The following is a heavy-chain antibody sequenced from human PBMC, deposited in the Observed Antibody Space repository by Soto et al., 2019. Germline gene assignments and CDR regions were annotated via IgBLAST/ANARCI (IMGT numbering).Heavy chain of an antibody. CDR1: GGSISSGGYS. J-gene: IGHJ5*02. D-gene: IGHD2-21*02. CDR3: VRITYCRGDCYRGFDT. V-gene: IGHV4-30-2*01. Sequence: QLQLQESGSGLVKPSQTLSLTCTVSGGSISSGGYSWSWIRQPPGKGLAWIGYIYHGSTYYNPSLKRRVTISVDRAKNEYSLKLSAVTAADTAVSYCVRITYCRGDCYRGFDTWGQGTLVTVSS. CDR2: IYHGST.